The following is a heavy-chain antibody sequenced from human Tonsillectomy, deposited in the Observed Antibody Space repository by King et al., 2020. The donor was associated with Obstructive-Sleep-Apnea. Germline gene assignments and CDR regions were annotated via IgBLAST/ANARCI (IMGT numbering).Heavy chain of an antibody. Sequence: QLVQSGGGLVQPGGSLRLSCAASGFTFSSYAMSWVRQPPGKGLEWVSAISGSGGSTYYADSVKDRFTISSDNSKNTLNLQINSLRAEDTAVYYCAKFEQWDYYYYGMDVWGQGTTVTVSS. CDR3: AKFEQWDYYYYGMDV. D-gene: IGHD6-19*01. CDR1: GFTFSSYA. CDR2: ISGSGGST. J-gene: IGHJ6*02. V-gene: IGHV3-23*04.